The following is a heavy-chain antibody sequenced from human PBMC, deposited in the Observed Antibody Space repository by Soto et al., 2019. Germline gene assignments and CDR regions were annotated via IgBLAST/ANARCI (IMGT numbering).Heavy chain of an antibody. D-gene: IGHD3-22*01. V-gene: IGHV3-23*01. Sequence: EVQLLESGGGLVQPGGSLRLSCAASGFTFSNYAMSWVRQAPGKGLEWVSGISGSGGSTYYADSVKGRFTISRDNSKNTLYLQMNSLRAEDTAVYYCARAPEWSRDSSGYSDYWGQGTLVTVSS. CDR2: ISGSGGST. J-gene: IGHJ4*02. CDR1: GFTFSNYA. CDR3: ARAPEWSRDSSGYSDY.